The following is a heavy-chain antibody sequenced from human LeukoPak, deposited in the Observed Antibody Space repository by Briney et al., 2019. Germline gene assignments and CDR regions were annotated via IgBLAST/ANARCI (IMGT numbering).Heavy chain of an antibody. CDR2: IYYSGST. J-gene: IGHJ4*02. Sequence: SETLSLTCTVSGGSISSYYWSWIRQPPGKGLEWIGYIYYSGSTNYNPSLKSRVTISVDTSKNQFSLKLSTVTAADTAVYYCARVDSYGESRYYFDYWGQGTLVTVSS. V-gene: IGHV4-59*01. CDR1: GGSISSYY. CDR3: ARVDSYGESRYYFDY. D-gene: IGHD5-18*01.